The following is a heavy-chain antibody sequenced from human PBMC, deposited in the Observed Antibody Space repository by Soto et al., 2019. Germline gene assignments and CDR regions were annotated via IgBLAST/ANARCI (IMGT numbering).Heavy chain of an antibody. D-gene: IGHD3-3*01. Sequence: EVQLVESGGGLVQPGGSLRLSCAASGFTFSSYSMNWVRQAPGKGLEWVSYISSSSSTIYYADSVKGRLTISRDNAKNSLYLQMNSLRDEDTAVYYCARDRYDFWSGYLYYYYGMDVWGQGTTVTVSS. V-gene: IGHV3-48*02. CDR3: ARDRYDFWSGYLYYYYGMDV. J-gene: IGHJ6*02. CDR1: GFTFSSYS. CDR2: ISSSSSTI.